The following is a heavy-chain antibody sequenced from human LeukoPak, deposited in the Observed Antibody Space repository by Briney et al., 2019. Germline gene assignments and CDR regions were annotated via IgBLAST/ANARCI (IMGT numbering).Heavy chain of an antibody. V-gene: IGHV3-30-3*01. Sequence: GGSLRLSCAASGFTFSSYAMHWVRQAPGKGLEWVAVISYDGSNKYYADSVKGRFTISRDNSKNTLYLQMNSLRAEDTAVYYCARGLVSGATNEYYFDYWGQGTLVTVSS. D-gene: IGHD1-26*01. CDR3: ARGLVSGATNEYYFDY. J-gene: IGHJ4*02. CDR1: GFTFSSYA. CDR2: ISYDGSNK.